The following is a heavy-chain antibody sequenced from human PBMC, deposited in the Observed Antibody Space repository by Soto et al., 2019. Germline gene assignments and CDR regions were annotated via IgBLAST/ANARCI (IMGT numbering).Heavy chain of an antibody. D-gene: IGHD3-3*01. CDR2: ISAYNGNT. CDR3: ARAGGAVVGVVLYYYYGMDV. V-gene: IGHV1-18*04. Sequence: ASVKVSCKSSGYTFIKYGISWVRQAPGQGLEWMGWISAYNGNTNYAQKLQGRVTMTTDTSTSTAYMELRSLRSDDTAVYYCARAGGAVVGVVLYYYYGMDVWGQGTTVTVSS. CDR1: GYTFIKYG. J-gene: IGHJ6*02.